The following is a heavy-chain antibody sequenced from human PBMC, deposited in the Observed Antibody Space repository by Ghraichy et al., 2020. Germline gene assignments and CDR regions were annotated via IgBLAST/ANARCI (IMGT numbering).Heavy chain of an antibody. CDR3: ARHVRYCSSTSCYGSWDYYYYMDV. CDR1: GGSISSYY. D-gene: IGHD2-2*01. J-gene: IGHJ6*03. V-gene: IGHV4-59*08. Sequence: SETLSLTCTVSGGSISSYYWSWIRQPPGKGLEWIGYIYYSGSTNYNPSLKSRVTILVDTSKNQFSLKLSSVTAADTAVYYCARHVRYCSSTSCYGSWDYYYYMDVWGKGTTVTVSS. CDR2: IYYSGST.